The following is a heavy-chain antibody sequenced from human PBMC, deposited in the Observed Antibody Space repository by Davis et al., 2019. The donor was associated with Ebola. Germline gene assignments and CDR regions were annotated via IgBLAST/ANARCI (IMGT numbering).Heavy chain of an antibody. CDR3: ARDRGGDYSFDY. J-gene: IGHJ4*02. Sequence: ASVKVSCKASGYTFTSYAMHWVRQAPGQRLEWMGWINAGNGNTKYSQKFQGRVTITRDTSASTAYMELSSLRFEDTSVYYCARDRGGDYSFDYWGQGTLVTVSS. CDR1: GYTFTSYA. CDR2: INAGNGNT. D-gene: IGHD3-10*01. V-gene: IGHV1-3*01.